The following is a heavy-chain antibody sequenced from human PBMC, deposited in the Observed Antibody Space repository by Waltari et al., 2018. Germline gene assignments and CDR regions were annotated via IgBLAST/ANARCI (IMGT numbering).Heavy chain of an antibody. CDR2: IYASGTT. CDR1: GSSISNNY. J-gene: IGHJ4*02. V-gene: IGHV4-4*07. CDR3: ARGLAFDS. D-gene: IGHD3-9*01. Sequence: QVQLQESGPGLVKPSETLSLTCTVSGSSISNNYWNWIRQPAGKGLELIGLIYASGTTNYTPALKSGVSVSVETSKNQFSINLTSVTAADTAVYYCARGLAFDSWGQGSLVTVSS.